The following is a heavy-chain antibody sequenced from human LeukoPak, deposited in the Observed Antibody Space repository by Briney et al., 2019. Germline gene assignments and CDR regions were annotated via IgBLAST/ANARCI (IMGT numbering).Heavy chain of an antibody. CDR3: ARDSGNYYPNFDF. J-gene: IGHJ4*02. CDR1: GYTFSNHH. D-gene: IGHD1-26*01. Sequence: ASVKVSCKTSGYTFSNHHIHWVRQAPGQGLEWMGIIKVSGGSTSYAQKFQGRVTVASDTSTGTVHMELRSLRSEDTAMYYCARDSGNYYPNFDFWGQGTLVTVFS. V-gene: IGHV1-46*01. CDR2: IKVSGGST.